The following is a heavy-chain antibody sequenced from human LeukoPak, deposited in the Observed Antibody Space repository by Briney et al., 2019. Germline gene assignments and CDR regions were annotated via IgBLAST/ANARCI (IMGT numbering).Heavy chain of an antibody. D-gene: IGHD3-22*01. CDR3: ARDRTYYYDSSGLDY. CDR2: INPSGGST. V-gene: IGHV1-46*01. CDR1: GYTFTSYY. Sequence: ASVKVSCKASGYTFTSYYMHWVRQAPGQGLEWMGIINPSGGSTSYAQKFQGRVTMTRDTSTSTVYMELSSLRSEDTAVYYCARDRTYYYDSSGLDYWGQGTLVIVSS. J-gene: IGHJ4*02.